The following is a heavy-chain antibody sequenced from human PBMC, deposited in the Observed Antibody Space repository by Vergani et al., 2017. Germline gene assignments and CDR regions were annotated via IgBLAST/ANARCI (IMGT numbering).Heavy chain of an antibody. CDR2: INAGNGNT. CDR3: ARDLIAAAGIRVMDV. J-gene: IGHJ6*02. CDR1: GYTFTSYA. Sequence: QVQLVQSGAEVKKPGASVKVSCKASGYTFTSYAMHWVRQAPGQRLEWMGWINAGNGNTKYSQKFQGRVTITRDTSASTAYMELSSLRSEDTAVYYCARDLIAAAGIRVMDVWGQGTTVTVSS. V-gene: IGHV1-3*01. D-gene: IGHD6-13*01.